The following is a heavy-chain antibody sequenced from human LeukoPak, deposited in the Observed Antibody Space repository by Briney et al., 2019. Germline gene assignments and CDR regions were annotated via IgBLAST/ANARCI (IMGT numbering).Heavy chain of an antibody. CDR2: IIPIFGTA. J-gene: IGHJ3*02. V-gene: IGHV1-69*05. D-gene: IGHD6-19*01. CDR1: GGTFSSYA. CDR3: ARGSGAVAGLQGDAFDI. Sequence: ASVKVSCKASGGTFSSYAISWVRQAPGQGLEWMGRIIPIFGTANYAQKFQGRVTITTDESTSTAYMELRSLRSDDTAVYYCARGSGAVAGLQGDAFDIWGQGTMVTASS.